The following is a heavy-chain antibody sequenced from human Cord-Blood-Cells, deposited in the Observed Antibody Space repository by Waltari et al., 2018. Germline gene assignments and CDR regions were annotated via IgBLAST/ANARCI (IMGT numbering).Heavy chain of an antibody. CDR1: GYTFTGYY. D-gene: IGHD2-2*01. Sequence: QVQLVQSGAEVKKPGASVKVSCKASGYTFTGYYMHWVRQAPGQGLEWMGWINPNSGGTNYAQKFQGRVTMTRDTSISTAYMGLSRLRSDDTAVYYCARGYCSSTSCYYYYYYMDVWGKGTTVTVSS. J-gene: IGHJ6*03. CDR3: ARGYCSSTSCYYYYYYMDV. V-gene: IGHV1-2*02. CDR2: INPNSGGT.